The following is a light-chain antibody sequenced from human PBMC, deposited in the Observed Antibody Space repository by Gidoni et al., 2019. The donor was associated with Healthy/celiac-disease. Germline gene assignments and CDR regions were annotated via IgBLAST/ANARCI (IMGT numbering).Light chain of an antibody. Sequence: QSLLPRPRSASGTSGHRVTVTCSRRSSNIGSNTVHWYQQLPGTAPNLVSYSNNQRPSGVPDRFSGSKSGTSASLAISGLQSEDEADYYCAAWDDSLNGWVFGGGTKLTVL. CDR2: SNN. CDR1: SSNIGSNT. CDR3: AAWDDSLNGWV. V-gene: IGLV1-44*01. J-gene: IGLJ3*02.